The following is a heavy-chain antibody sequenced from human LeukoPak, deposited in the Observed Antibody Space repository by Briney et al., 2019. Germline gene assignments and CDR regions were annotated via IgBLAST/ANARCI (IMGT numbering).Heavy chain of an antibody. CDR2: ITGGGGTT. CDR1: GFTFSTYA. J-gene: IGHJ4*02. CDR3: ATDPPILRWSFDY. Sequence: GGSLRLSCAASGFTFSTYAMSWVRRTPGKGLGWVSAITGGGGTTYYADSVKGRFTISRDNSKNTLYLQMNSLRAEDTAVYYGATDPPILRWSFDYWGQGTLVTVSS. D-gene: IGHD4-23*01. V-gene: IGHV3-23*01.